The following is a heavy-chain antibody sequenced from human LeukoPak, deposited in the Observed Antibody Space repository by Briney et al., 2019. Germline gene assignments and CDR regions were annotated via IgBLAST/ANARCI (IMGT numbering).Heavy chain of an antibody. CDR2: IYSGGST. V-gene: IGHV3-66*02. J-gene: IGHJ4*02. D-gene: IGHD6-19*01. CDR3: ARARGYSSGPFDY. CDR1: GFTVSSNY. Sequence: GGSLRLSCAASGFTVSSNYMSWVRQAPGKGLEWVSVIYSGGSTYYADSVKCRFTISRDNSKNTLYLQMNSLRAEDTAVYYCARARGYSSGPFDYWGQGTLVTVSS.